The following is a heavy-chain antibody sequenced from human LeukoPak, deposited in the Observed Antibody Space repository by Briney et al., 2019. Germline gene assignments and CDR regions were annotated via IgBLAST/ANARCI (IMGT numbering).Heavy chain of an antibody. V-gene: IGHV4-59*01. J-gene: IGHJ3*02. CDR3: VRLQPNTGEWAFDI. Sequence: SETLSLTCTVSGGFITTYYWSWIRQPPGEGLEWMGYISSGGSTNYNPSPKSRVTISVDTSKNQLSLRRSSVTAADTAVYHCVRLQPNTGEWAFDIWGQGTMVSVSS. CDR1: GGFITTYY. D-gene: IGHD1-1*01. CDR2: ISSGGST.